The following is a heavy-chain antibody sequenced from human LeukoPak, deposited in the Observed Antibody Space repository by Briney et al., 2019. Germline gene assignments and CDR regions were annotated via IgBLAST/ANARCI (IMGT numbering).Heavy chain of an antibody. CDR1: GFTFSGYW. CDR2: IKSKTEGGAI. D-gene: IGHD3-10*01. CDR3: TTVTRFGTVRGVIAGIYYYRMDV. V-gene: IGHV3-15*01. Sequence: GGPLRLSCAASGFTFSGYWMSGVRRAPGKGLEWVGRIKSKTEGGAIDHAAPVKGRFTISREDSKKTLYLQMNSLKTEYTSVFYCTTVTRFGTVRGVIAGIYYYRMDVWGQGTTVTVSS. J-gene: IGHJ6*02.